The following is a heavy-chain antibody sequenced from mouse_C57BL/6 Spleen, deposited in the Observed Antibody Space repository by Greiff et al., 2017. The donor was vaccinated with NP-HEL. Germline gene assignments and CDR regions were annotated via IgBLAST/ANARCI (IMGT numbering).Heavy chain of an antibody. J-gene: IGHJ4*01. CDR2: IDPSDSET. V-gene: IGHV1-52*01. CDR1: GYTFTSYW. D-gene: IGHD1-1*01. CDR3: ARKLLRYHAMDY. Sequence: VQLQQSGAELVRPGSSVKLSCKASGYTFTSYWMHWVKQRPIQGLEWIGNIDPSDSETHYNQKFKDKATLTVDKSSSTAYMQLSSLTSEDSAVYYCARKLLRYHAMDYWGQGTSVTVSS.